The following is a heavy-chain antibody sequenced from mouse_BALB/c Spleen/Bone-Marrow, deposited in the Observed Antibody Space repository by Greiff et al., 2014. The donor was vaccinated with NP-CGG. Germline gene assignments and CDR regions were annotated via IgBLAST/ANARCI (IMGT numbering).Heavy chain of an antibody. D-gene: IGHD3-1*01. J-gene: IGHJ2*01. V-gene: IGHV1-5*01. CDR3: TTLARNNFDY. Sequence: SGTVLARPGAAVKMSCKASGYTFSNYWRHWIKQRPGQGLEWIGTIHPGNSDTTYNQKFKGKAKLTAVTSTSTAYMELSSLTNEDSAVYYCTTLARNNFDYWGQGTTLTVSS. CDR2: IHPGNSDT. CDR1: GYTFSNYW.